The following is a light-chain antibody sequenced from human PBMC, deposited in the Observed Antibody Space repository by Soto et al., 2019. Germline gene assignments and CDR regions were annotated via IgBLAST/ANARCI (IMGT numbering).Light chain of an antibody. CDR3: QQYYTYPYT. J-gene: IGKJ2*01. V-gene: IGKV1-5*03. Sequence: DIQMTQSPSTLSSSVGDRVTITCRASHSISVWLAWYQQKPGKAHKLLIYQASTLESGVPSRFSGRGSGTDFTLTISSLQPDDVATYYCQQYYTYPYTFGQGTKLEIK. CDR2: QAS. CDR1: HSISVW.